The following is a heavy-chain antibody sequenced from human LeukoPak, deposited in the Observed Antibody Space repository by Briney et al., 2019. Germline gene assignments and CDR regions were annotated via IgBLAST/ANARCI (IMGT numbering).Heavy chain of an antibody. V-gene: IGHV3-49*03. CDR1: GFSFGDYA. CDR2: IRSKVYGEAT. J-gene: IGHJ4*02. D-gene: IGHD3-16*01. CDR3: TRTPSKAGGVMYLDY. Sequence: PGRSLRLSCTASGFSFGDYAMSWFRQAPGKGLEWVGFIRSKVYGEATEYAASVRGRFTVSRDDSKNIAYLQLNSLKTEDTAMYYCTRTPSKAGGVMYLDYWGQGTLVTVSS.